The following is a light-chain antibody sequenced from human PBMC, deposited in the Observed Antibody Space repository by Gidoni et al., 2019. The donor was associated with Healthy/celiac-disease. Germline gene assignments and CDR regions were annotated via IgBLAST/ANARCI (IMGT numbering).Light chain of an antibody. Sequence: IVMTQSPDSLAVSLGERATINCKSRQSVLDSSGNKNYLAWYQQKSGQPPKLLIYWASTRESGVPDRFSGSGSGTDFTLTISSLQTEDVAVYYCQQYYSSWTFGQGTKVEIK. CDR1: QSVLDSSGNKNY. J-gene: IGKJ1*01. CDR2: WAS. V-gene: IGKV4-1*01. CDR3: QQYYSSWT.